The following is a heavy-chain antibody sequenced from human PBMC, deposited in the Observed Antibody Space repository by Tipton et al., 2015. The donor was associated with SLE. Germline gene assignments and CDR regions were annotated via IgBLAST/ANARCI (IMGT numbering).Heavy chain of an antibody. CDR3: AKPRIFGVVPYYFDF. D-gene: IGHD3-3*01. CDR1: GFTFSTYG. Sequence: SLRLSCAASGFTFSTYGMHWVRQAPGKGLEWVAFLRYDGSNQYYADSVQGRFTISRDNSKNTLYLQMSSLRAEDTAMYYCAKPRIFGVVPYYFDFWGQGTLVTVSS. J-gene: IGHJ4*02. V-gene: IGHV3-30*02. CDR2: LRYDGSNQ.